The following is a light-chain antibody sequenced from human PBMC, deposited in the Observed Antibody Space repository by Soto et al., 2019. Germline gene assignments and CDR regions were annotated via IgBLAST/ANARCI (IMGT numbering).Light chain of an antibody. V-gene: IGKV3-15*01. CDR3: QQHNNWPLT. CDR1: QSVSDN. J-gene: IGKJ4*01. CDR2: RSS. Sequence: EIVMTQSPATLSVSPGERATLSCRASQSVSDNLVWYQQKPGQAPRLLINRSSTRATGIPARFCGSGSGTEFTLTISSLQYEDLALYYCQQHNNWPLTFGGGTKVEIK.